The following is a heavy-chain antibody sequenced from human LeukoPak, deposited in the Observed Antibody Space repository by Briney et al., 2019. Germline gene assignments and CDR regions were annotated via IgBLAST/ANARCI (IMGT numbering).Heavy chain of an antibody. CDR3: ARDRVYSYGYDFDY. Sequence: GASVKVSCKASGYTFTSYDINWVRQAPGQGLEWMGWISAYNGNTNYAQKLQGRVTMTTDTSTSTAYMELRSLRSDDTAVYYCARDRVYSYGYDFDYWGQGTLVTVSS. CDR2: ISAYNGNT. D-gene: IGHD5-18*01. CDR1: GYTFTSYD. J-gene: IGHJ4*02. V-gene: IGHV1-18*01.